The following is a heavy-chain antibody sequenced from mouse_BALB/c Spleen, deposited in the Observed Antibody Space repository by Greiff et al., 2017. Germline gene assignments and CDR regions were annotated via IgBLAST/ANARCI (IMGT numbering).Heavy chain of an antibody. D-gene: IGHD2-2*01. CDR2: ILPGSGST. V-gene: IGHV1-9*01. J-gene: IGHJ4*01. Sequence: QVQLQQSGAELMKPGASVKISCKATGYTFSSYWIEWVKQRPGHGLEWIGEILPGSGSTNYNEKFKGKATFTADTSSNTAYMQLSSLTSEDSAVYYCARRGGYDGSYYAMDYWGQGTSVTVSS. CDR3: ARRGGYDGSYYAMDY. CDR1: GYTFSSYW.